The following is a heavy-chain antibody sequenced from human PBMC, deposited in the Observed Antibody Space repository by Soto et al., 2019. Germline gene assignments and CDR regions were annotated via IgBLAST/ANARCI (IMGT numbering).Heavy chain of an antibody. CDR1: GDSITNNKW. Sequence: SETLSLTCAVSGDSITNNKWWSWVRRSPGEGLEWIGEIYHTGVTNHNPSFKSRVTMSLDKSKNQISLELSSVTAADTAVYYCARATDYWGQGTLVTVS. J-gene: IGHJ4*02. CDR2: IYHTGVT. V-gene: IGHV4-4*02. CDR3: ARATDY.